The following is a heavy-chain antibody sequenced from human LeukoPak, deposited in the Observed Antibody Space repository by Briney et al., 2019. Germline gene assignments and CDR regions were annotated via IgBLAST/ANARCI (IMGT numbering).Heavy chain of an antibody. CDR1: GYTFTGYS. V-gene: IGHV1-2*02. CDR2: INPHSGGT. D-gene: IGHD6-19*01. CDR3: ARTLGSVPGYHNFDY. Sequence: GASVKVSCKASGYTFTGYSLHWVRQAPGQGLEWMGWINPHSGGTNYAQKLQGRVTMTRDTSISTAYMELSRLTSDDTAVFYCARTLGSVPGYHNFDYWGQGTLVTVSS. J-gene: IGHJ4*02.